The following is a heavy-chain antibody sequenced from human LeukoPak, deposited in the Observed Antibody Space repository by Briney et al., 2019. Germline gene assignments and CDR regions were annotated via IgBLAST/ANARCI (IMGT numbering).Heavy chain of an antibody. V-gene: IGHV3-7*01. CDR1: GFTFSSYW. D-gene: IGHD3-22*01. Sequence: GGSLRLSCAAFGFTFSSYWMGWVRQAPGKGLEWVANIKQDGSEKYYVDSVKGRFTISRDNAKNSLYLQMNSLRAEDTAVYYCARGSTMIVDLYYFDYWGQGTLVTVSS. J-gene: IGHJ4*02. CDR3: ARGSTMIVDLYYFDY. CDR2: IKQDGSEK.